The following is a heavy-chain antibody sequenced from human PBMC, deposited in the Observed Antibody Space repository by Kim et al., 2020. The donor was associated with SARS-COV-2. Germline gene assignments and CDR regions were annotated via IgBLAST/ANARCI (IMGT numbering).Heavy chain of an antibody. V-gene: IGHV3-30-3*01. D-gene: IGHD2-15*01. CDR3: ARALGSSLLDY. CDR2: ISYDGSNK. J-gene: IGHJ4*02. CDR1: GFTFSSYA. Sequence: GGSLRLSCAGSGFTFSSYAMHWVRQAPGKGLEWVAVISYDGSNKYYADSVKGRFTISRDNSKNTLYLQMNSLRAEDTAVYYCARALGSSLLDYWGQGTLVTVSS.